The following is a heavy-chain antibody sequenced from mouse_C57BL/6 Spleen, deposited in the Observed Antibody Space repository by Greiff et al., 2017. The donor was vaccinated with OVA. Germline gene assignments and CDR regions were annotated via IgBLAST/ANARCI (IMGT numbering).Heavy chain of an antibody. V-gene: IGHV1-69*01. CDR2: IDPSDSYT. CDR1: GYTFTSYW. J-gene: IGHJ3*01. CDR3: ARESDLAY. Sequence: QVQLQQPGAELVMPGASVKLSCKASGYTFTSYWMHWVKQRPGQGLEWIGEIDPSDSYTNYNQKFKGKSTLTVDKSSSTAYMQLSSLTSEDAAVYYCARESDLAYWGQGTLVTVSA.